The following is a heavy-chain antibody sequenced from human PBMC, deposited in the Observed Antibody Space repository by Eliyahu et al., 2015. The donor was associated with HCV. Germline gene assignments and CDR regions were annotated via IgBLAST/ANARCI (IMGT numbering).Heavy chain of an antibody. Sequence: QVQLVQSGAEVKKPGASVKVSCKVSGYTLTELSXHWVRQAPGKGLEWMGGFDPEDGETIYAQKFQGRVTMTEDTSTDTAYMELSSLRSEDTAVYYCATDHPPLDYVWGSYRPYWSYWGQGTLVTVSS. J-gene: IGHJ4*02. CDR3: ATDHPPLDYVWGSYRPYWSY. V-gene: IGHV1-24*01. CDR2: FDPEDGET. CDR1: GYTLTELS. D-gene: IGHD3-16*02.